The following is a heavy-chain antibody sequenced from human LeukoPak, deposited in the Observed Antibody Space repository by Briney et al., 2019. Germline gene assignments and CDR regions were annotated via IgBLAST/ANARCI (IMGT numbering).Heavy chain of an antibody. J-gene: IGHJ5*02. CDR1: GGSISNNSYF. CDR3: ARHQRDVVVVPAAIRVYNWFDP. V-gene: IGHV4-39*01. Sequence: SETLSLTCTVSGGSISNNSYFWGWIRQPPGKGLEWIGSIYYSGSAYYNPSLKSLVTISVDTSKNQFSLKLTSVTASDTAVYYCARHQRDVVVVPAAIRVYNWFDPWGQGTLVTVSS. D-gene: IGHD2-2*02. CDR2: IYYSGSA.